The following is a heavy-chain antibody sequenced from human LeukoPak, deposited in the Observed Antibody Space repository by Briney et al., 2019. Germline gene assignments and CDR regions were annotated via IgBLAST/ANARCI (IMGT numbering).Heavy chain of an antibody. CDR2: IKQDGSEK. J-gene: IGHJ4*02. CDR3: TTDQSVRDSSGYESSAD. Sequence: AGGSLRLSCAASGFTFSSYWMSWVRQAPGKGLEWVANIKQDGSEKYYVDSVKDRFTISRDNAKNSLYLQMNSLRAEDTAVYYCTTDQSVRDSSGYESSADWGQGTLVTVSS. D-gene: IGHD5-12*01. V-gene: IGHV3-7*03. CDR1: GFTFSSYW.